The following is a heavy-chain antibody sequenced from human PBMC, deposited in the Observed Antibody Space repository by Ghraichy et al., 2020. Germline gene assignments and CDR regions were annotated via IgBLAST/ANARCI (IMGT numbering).Heavy chain of an antibody. CDR2: ISAHSGNT. J-gene: IGHJ3*01. CDR3: ARDKHPADAFDV. Sequence: ASVKVSCKASGYNFGKNGVSWVRQAPGQGLEWMGWISAHSGNTDYAQKFQGRLTMTTETSTNTAYMELRSLRSDDTAVYYCARDKHPADAFDVWGQGTMVVVSS. CDR1: GYNFGKNG. V-gene: IGHV1-18*01.